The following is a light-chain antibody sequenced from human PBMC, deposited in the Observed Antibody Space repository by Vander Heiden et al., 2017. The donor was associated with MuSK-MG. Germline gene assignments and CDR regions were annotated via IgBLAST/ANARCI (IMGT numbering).Light chain of an antibody. Sequence: DIVLTQSPDSLAVSLGERATINCKSSQSVLYSANNKDYLAWYQQKPGHPPKLLIYWASTRESGVPDRFSGSGSGTDFTLTVSSLHAEDVAVYYCQQYDRLPPTFGGGTKVQIK. J-gene: IGKJ4*01. CDR2: WAS. V-gene: IGKV4-1*01. CDR1: QSVLYSANNKDY. CDR3: QQYDRLPPT.